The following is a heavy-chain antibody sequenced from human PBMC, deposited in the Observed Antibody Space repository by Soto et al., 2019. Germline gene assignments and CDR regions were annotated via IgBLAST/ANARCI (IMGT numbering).Heavy chain of an antibody. D-gene: IGHD3-10*02. CDR2: ISGSGGST. CDR1: GFTFSSYA. J-gene: IGHJ4*02. CDR3: AKGRGSKAMLTGKVDY. V-gene: IGHV3-23*01. Sequence: GGSLRLSCAASGFTFSSYAMSWVRQAPGKGLEWVSAISGSGGSTYYADSVKGRFTISRDNSKNTLYLQMNSLRAEDTAVYYCAKGRGSKAMLTGKVDYWGQGTLVTVSS.